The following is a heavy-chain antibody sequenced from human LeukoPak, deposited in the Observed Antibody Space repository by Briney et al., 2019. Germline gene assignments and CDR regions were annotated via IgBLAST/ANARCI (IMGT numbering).Heavy chain of an antibody. V-gene: IGHV4-34*01. Sequence: SETLSLTCAVYGGSFSGYYWSWIRQPPGKGLEWIGEINHSGSTNYNPSLKSRVTISVDTSKNQFSLKLSSVTAADTAVYYCARRGYSYGLAFFDYRGQGTLVTVSS. D-gene: IGHD5-18*01. CDR3: ARRGYSYGLAFFDY. J-gene: IGHJ4*02. CDR1: GGSFSGYY. CDR2: INHSGST.